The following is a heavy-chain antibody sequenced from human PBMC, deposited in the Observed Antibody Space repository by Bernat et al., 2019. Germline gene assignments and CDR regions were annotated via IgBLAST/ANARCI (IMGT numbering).Heavy chain of an antibody. Sequence: QVQMVESGGGVVQPVRSLRLSCGASGFTFSDYGMHWVRQAPGKGLEWVAMISYEGSNKYYADSVKGRFSISRDNSKNTLYLQMDSLRAEDTAVYFCAKAGAYRDFLDVWGQGTTVTVYS. CDR2: ISYEGSNK. J-gene: IGHJ6*02. D-gene: IGHD3/OR15-3a*01. CDR3: AKAGAYRDFLDV. V-gene: IGHV3-30*18. CDR1: GFTFSDYG.